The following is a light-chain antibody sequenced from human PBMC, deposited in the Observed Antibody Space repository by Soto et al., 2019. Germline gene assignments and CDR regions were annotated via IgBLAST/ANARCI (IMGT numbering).Light chain of an antibody. V-gene: IGKV1-39*01. CDR3: QQSYSTPLT. CDR1: QRISSY. Sequence: DIQMTQSPSSLSASVGDRVTINCRASQRISSYLNWYQQKPGKAPKLLIYAASSLQSGVPSRFSGSGSGTDFTLTISSLQPEDFATYYCQQSYSTPLTFGGGTKVDIK. J-gene: IGKJ4*01. CDR2: AAS.